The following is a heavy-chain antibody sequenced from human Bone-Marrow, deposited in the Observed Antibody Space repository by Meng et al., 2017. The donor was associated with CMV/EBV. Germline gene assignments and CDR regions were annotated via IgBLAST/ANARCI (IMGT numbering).Heavy chain of an antibody. CDR3: AREGDVEMATILDY. D-gene: IGHD5-24*01. J-gene: IGHJ4*02. CDR1: GFTFSSYA. Sequence: GGSLRLSCAASGFTFSSYAMSWVRQAPGKGLEWVSVIYSGGSSTYYADSVKGRFTISRDNSKNTLYLQMNSLRAEDTAVYYCAREGDVEMATILDYWGQGTLVTVSS. CDR2: IYSGGSST. V-gene: IGHV3-23*03.